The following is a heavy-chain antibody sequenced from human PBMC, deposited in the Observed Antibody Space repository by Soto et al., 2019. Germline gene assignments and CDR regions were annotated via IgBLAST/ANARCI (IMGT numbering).Heavy chain of an antibody. J-gene: IGHJ6*02. CDR3: ARIASSGRGWDV. D-gene: IGHD1-26*01. V-gene: IGHV3-7*01. CDR1: GFTFSSYW. Sequence: EVQLVESGGGLVQPGGSLRLSCVDSGFTFSSYWMSWVRQAPVKGLEWVGNIKQDGSEENYVDSVKGRFTISRDNAKNSMYLQMNRLRGEDTAVYYWARIASSGRGWDVWGQGTTGGLSS. CDR2: IKQDGSEE.